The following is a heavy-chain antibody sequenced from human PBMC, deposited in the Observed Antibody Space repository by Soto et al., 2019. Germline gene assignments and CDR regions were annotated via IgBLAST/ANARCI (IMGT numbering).Heavy chain of an antibody. CDR1: GFMLSTYS. CDR3: ASLGVGDWANYYYYYGMDV. V-gene: IGHV3-48*01. J-gene: IGHJ6*02. CDR2: ISSGGRNT. Sequence: EVQLVESGGDLVQPGGSLRLSCTASGFMLSTYSMNWGRQAPGRGLEWIAYISSGGRNTYYADSVKGRLTISRDNSKNTLFLQMNSLRAEDTAVYYCASLGVGDWANYYYYYGMDVWGQGTTVTVSS. D-gene: IGHD2-21*02.